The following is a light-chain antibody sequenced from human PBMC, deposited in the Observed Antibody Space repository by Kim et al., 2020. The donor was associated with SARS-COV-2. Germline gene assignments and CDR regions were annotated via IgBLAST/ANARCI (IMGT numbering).Light chain of an antibody. CDR3: AAWDDSLSGLYV. V-gene: IGLV1-47*02. J-gene: IGLJ1*01. CDR2: SNN. Sequence: QSVLTQPPSASGTPGQRVTISCSGSSSNIGSNYVYWYQQVPGTAPKLLIYSNNQRPSGVPDRFSDSKSGTSASLAISGLRSEDEADYYCAAWDDSLSGLYVFGTGTKVTVL. CDR1: SSNIGSNY.